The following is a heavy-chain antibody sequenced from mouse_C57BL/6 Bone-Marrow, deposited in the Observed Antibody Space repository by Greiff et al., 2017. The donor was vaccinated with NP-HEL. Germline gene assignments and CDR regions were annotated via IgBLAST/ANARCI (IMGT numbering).Heavy chain of an antibody. CDR3: AREGNYYGSSTWFAY. V-gene: IGHV3-6*01. CDR2: ISYDGSN. D-gene: IGHD1-1*01. J-gene: IGHJ3*01. CDR1: GYSITSGYY. Sequence: DVKLQESGPGLVKPSQSLSLTCSVTGYSITSGYYWNWIRQFPGNKLEWMGYISYDGSNNYNPSLKNRISITRDTSKNQFFLKLNSVTTEDTATYYCAREGNYYGSSTWFAYWGQGTLVTVSA.